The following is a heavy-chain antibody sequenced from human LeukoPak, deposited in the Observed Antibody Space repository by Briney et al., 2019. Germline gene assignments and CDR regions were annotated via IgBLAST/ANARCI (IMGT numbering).Heavy chain of an antibody. CDR1: GFTFSSYA. D-gene: IGHD3-10*01. CDR3: AKDSTYYFGSGRGLSY. CDR2: ISGSGGST. V-gene: IGHV3-23*01. Sequence: GGSLRLSCAASGFTFSSYAMSWVRQAPGKGLEWVSVISGSGGSTDYADSVKGRFTISRDNSKNTLYLQMNSLRAEDTAVYYCAKDSTYYFGSGRGLSYWAQGTLVTVSS. J-gene: IGHJ4*02.